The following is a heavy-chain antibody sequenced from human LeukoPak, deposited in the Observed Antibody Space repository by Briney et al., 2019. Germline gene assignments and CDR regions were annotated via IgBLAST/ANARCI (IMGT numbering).Heavy chain of an antibody. J-gene: IGHJ4*02. CDR1: GFTFSSCA. CDR3: AKSLADYYDSWVFDY. Sequence: PGGSLRLSCAASGFTFSSCAMSWVRQAPGKGLEWVSAISGSGGSTYYADSVKGRFTISRDNSKNTLYLQMNSLRAEDTAVYYCAKSLADYYDSWVFDYWGQGTLVTVSS. D-gene: IGHD3-22*01. CDR2: ISGSGGST. V-gene: IGHV3-23*01.